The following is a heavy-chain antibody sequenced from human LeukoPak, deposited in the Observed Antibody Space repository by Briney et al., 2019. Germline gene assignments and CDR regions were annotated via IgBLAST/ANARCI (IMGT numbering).Heavy chain of an antibody. CDR1: GGPFSSYA. Sequence: GASVKVSCKASGGPFSSYAISWVRQAPGQGLEWMGRIIPIFGTANYAQKLQGRVTITTGESTSTPYMELSSLRSEDTAVYYCARDPPYCSGGSCLKFDYWGQGTLVTVSS. CDR3: ARDPPYCSGGSCLKFDY. D-gene: IGHD2-15*01. CDR2: IIPIFGTA. V-gene: IGHV1-69*05. J-gene: IGHJ4*02.